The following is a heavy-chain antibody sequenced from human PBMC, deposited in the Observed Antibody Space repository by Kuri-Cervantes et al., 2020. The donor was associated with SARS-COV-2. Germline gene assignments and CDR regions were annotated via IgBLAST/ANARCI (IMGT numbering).Heavy chain of an antibody. CDR3: ARDARGMDV. CDR2: INPSGGST. J-gene: IGHJ6*02. V-gene: IGHV1-46*01. CDR1: GYTFTSYY. Sequence: ASVKVSCKASGYTFTSYYMHWVRQAPGQGLEWMGIINPSGGSTSYAQKFQGRVTMTRDTSISTAYMELSRLTSDDTAVYYCARDARGMDVWGHGTTVTVSS.